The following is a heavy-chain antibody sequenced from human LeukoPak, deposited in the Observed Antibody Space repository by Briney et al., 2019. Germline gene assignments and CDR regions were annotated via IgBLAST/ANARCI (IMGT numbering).Heavy chain of an antibody. V-gene: IGHV3-23*01. CDR3: ARDAKQLPY. CDR2: ISSSGGST. Sequence: GGSLRLSCAASGFTFSSYAMSWVRQAPGKGLEWVSSISSSGGSTYYADSVKGRFTISRDTSRNTLYLQMNSLRPEDTAVYYCARDAKQLPYWGQGTLVIVSS. J-gene: IGHJ4*02. CDR1: GFTFSSYA. D-gene: IGHD5-24*01.